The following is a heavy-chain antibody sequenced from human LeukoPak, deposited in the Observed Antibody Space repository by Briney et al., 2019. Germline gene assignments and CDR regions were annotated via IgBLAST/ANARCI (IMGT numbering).Heavy chain of an antibody. D-gene: IGHD3-10*01. CDR2: IYYSGST. V-gene: IGHV4-39*01. CDR1: GGSITYSHYY. Sequence: SETLSLTCSVSGGSITYSHYYWGWVRQPPGKGLEWIGGIYYSGSTYYNPSLKSRVTISVDTSRNEFSLRLSSVTAADTAVYYCARHRGYYGSGSYYDYWGQGTLVTVSS. J-gene: IGHJ4*02. CDR3: ARHRGYYGSGSYYDY.